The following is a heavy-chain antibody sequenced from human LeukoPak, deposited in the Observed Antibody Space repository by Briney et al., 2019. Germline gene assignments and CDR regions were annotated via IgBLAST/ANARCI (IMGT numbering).Heavy chain of an antibody. CDR1: GVTLSPYS. V-gene: IGHV3-30*03. Sequence: PGGSLRLSCAASGVTLSPYSMHWVRQASGKGLEWVAVISYEGGTQHYADSVKGRFIISRDNPRNTLYLQMNILRTEDTAVYYCARGFRAFDFWAQGTMVTVSS. CDR3: ARGFRAFDF. CDR2: ISYEGGTQ. J-gene: IGHJ3*01.